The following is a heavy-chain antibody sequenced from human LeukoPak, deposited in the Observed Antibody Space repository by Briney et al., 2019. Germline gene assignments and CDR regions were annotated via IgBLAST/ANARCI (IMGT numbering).Heavy chain of an antibody. CDR2: ISSSGSTI. V-gene: IGHV3-11*01. Sequence: GGALRPSCAAPGFTFTDSYMSWVRPAPGEGVGGVSYISSSGSTIYYADSVKGRFTISRDNAKNSLYLQMNSLRAEDTAVYYCARCAVAGTSVVYWGQGTLVTVSS. CDR3: ARCAVAGTSVVY. CDR1: GFTFTDSY. D-gene: IGHD6-19*01. J-gene: IGHJ4*02.